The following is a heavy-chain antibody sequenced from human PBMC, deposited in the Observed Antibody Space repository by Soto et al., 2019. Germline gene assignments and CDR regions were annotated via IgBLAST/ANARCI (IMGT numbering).Heavy chain of an antibody. CDR3: ARRDSHGFFRYFDN. D-gene: IGHD3-10*01. V-gene: IGHV1-69*06. J-gene: IGHJ4*02. CDR2: TNANLGTG. Sequence: QVQLVQSGAEVKRPGSSVKVSCKASGGTFSSYPISWVRQAPGQGLEWMGGTNANLGTGNYAQKFRGRLTITTDISTTTAYMELSSLTSEDTAVYYCARRDSHGFFRYFDNWGQGTLVTLSS. CDR1: GGTFSSYP.